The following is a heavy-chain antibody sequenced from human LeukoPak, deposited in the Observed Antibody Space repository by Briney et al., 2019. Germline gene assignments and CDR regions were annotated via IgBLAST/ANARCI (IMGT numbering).Heavy chain of an antibody. CDR1: GFTFSSYS. V-gene: IGHV3-21*01. J-gene: IGHJ4*02. Sequence: GGSLRLSCAASGFTFSSYSTNWVRQAPGKGLEWVSSISSSSSYIYYADSVKGRFTISRDNAKNSLYLQMNSLRAEDTAVYYCATDYYDSSGGDYWGQGTLVTVSS. D-gene: IGHD3-22*01. CDR2: ISSSSSYI. CDR3: ATDYYDSSGGDY.